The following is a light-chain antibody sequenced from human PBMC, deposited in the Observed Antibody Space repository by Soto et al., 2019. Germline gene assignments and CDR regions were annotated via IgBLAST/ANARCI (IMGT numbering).Light chain of an antibody. CDR1: SGYSNYK. V-gene: IGLV9-49*03. CDR2: VGTGGIVG. J-gene: IGLJ3*02. CDR3: GADHGSGSNFVEV. Sequence: QLVLTQPPSASASLGASVTLTCTLSSGYSNYKVDWYQQRPGKGPRFVMRVGTGGIVGSKGDGIPDRFSVLGSGLNRYLNIKNIQEEDESDYHCGADHGSGSNFVEVFGGGTKLTVL.